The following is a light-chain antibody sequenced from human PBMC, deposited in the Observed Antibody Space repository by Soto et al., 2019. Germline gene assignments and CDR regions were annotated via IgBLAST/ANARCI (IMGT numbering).Light chain of an antibody. V-gene: IGLV2-18*02. Sequence: QSVLTQPPSVSGSPGQSVTISCTGTSSDVGSYNRVSWYQQTPGTAPKLMIYEVTNRPSGVPNRFSASKSGNTASLTISALQADDEADYYCTSYTGSRTWVFGGGTKLTVL. CDR2: EVT. J-gene: IGLJ3*02. CDR1: SSDVGSYNR. CDR3: TSYTGSRTWV.